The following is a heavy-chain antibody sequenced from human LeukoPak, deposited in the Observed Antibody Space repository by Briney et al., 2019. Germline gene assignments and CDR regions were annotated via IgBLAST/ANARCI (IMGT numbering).Heavy chain of an antibody. J-gene: IGHJ4*02. CDR1: GYSFSEYY. CDR2: INPNSGGT. Sequence: ASVKVSCKASGYSFSEYYVHWVRQAPGQGLEWIGWINPNSGGTNSAQKFQGRVTMTRDTSINTAYMELTILRSDDTAVYYCARSDYGDRNDYWGQGTLITVSS. CDR3: ARSDYGDRNDY. D-gene: IGHD4-17*01. V-gene: IGHV1-2*02.